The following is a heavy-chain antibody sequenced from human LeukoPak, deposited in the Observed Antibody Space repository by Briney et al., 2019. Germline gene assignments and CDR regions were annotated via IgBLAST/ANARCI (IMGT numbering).Heavy chain of an antibody. D-gene: IGHD4-17*01. CDR1: GFIFSDYY. J-gene: IGHJ4*02. Sequence: GGSLRFSCPASGFIFSDYYMSWIRQAPGKGLEWVSYISSSSSYINYADSVKGRFTISRDNAKNSLYLQMNSLRAEDTAVYYCARVSCGDSGYFDYWGQGTLVTVSS. V-gene: IGHV3-11*06. CDR2: ISSSSSYI. CDR3: ARVSCGDSGYFDY.